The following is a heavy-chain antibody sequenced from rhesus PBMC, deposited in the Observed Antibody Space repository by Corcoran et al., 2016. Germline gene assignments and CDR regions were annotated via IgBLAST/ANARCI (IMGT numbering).Heavy chain of an antibody. CDR3: ARDGDYYSGRPLGALDS. D-gene: IGHD3-16*01. V-gene: IGHV4-122*02. Sequence: QLQLQESGPGLVKPSETLSLTCAVSGYSISSGYGWSWIRQPPGKGLEWIGYISYSGSTRYNPSLKSRVTISRDTSKNQFSLKLSSVTAADTAVYYCARDGDYYSGRPLGALDSWGQGVVVTVSS. CDR1: GYSISSGYG. CDR2: ISYSGST. J-gene: IGHJ6*01.